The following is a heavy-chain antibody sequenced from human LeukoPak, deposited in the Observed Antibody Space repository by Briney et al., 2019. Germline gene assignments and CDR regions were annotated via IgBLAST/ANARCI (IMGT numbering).Heavy chain of an antibody. CDR2: IKQDGSVN. CDR1: RFTFSNYW. CDR3: ARASNPWLQLT. J-gene: IGHJ5*02. Sequence: GGSLRLSCAASRFTFSNYWMIWVRQAPGKGLEWVGNIKQDGSVNRYADSVRGRFTISRDNAQTSLYLQMNSLRAEDTAVYYCARASNPWLQLTWGQGTLVTVSS. V-gene: IGHV3-7*05. D-gene: IGHD5-24*01.